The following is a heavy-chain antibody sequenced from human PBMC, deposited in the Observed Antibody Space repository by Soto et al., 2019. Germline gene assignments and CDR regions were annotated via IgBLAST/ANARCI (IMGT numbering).Heavy chain of an antibody. CDR3: ARGYDILTGPLDY. CDR1: GGSITSSSFY. CDR2: IYYSGST. Sequence: SETLSLTCTVSGGSITSSSFYWGWIRQPPGKGLEWIGIIYYSGSTYYNPSLTSRVTISVDTSKSQFSLNLNSVTAADTAVYYCARGYDILTGPLDYWGPGTLVTVSS. D-gene: IGHD3-9*01. J-gene: IGHJ4*02. V-gene: IGHV4-39*01.